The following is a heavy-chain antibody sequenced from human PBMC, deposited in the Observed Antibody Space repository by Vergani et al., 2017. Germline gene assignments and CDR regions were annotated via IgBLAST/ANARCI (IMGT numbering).Heavy chain of an antibody. CDR3: ARDLFYYDSSGYYSGFFDY. CDR2: ISSSSSYI. CDR1: GFTFSSYS. D-gene: IGHD3-22*01. V-gene: IGHV3-21*01. J-gene: IGHJ4*02. Sequence: EVQLVESGGGLVKPGGSLRLSCAASGFTFSSYSMNWVRQAPGKGLEWVSSISSSSSYIYYADSVKGRFTISRDNAKNSLYLQMNSLRAEDTAVYYCARDLFYYDSSGYYSGFFDYWGQGTLVTVS.